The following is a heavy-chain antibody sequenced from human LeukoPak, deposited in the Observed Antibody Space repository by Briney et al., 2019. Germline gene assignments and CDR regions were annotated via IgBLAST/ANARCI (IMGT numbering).Heavy chain of an antibody. J-gene: IGHJ3*02. V-gene: IGHV3-53*01. Sequence: GGSLRLSCAASGFTVSSNYMSWVRQAPGKGLEWVSVIYSGGSTYYADSVKGRFTISRDNSKNTLYLQMNSLRAEDAAVYYCAKVGLWFGELRSFDTWGQGTMVTVST. D-gene: IGHD3-10*01. CDR2: IYSGGST. CDR1: GFTVSSNY. CDR3: AKVGLWFGELRSFDT.